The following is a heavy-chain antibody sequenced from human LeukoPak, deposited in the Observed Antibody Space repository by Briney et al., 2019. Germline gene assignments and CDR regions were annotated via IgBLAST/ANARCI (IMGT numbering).Heavy chain of an antibody. Sequence: GASVKVSCKASGYTFTGYYIHWVRQAPGQGLEWMGWINPNSGGTSYAQKFQGRVTMTRDTSISTAYMELSRLRSDDTAVYYCARDLTVTNYYYSYMDVWGKGTTVTVSS. CDR2: INPNSGGT. CDR1: GYTFTGYY. D-gene: IGHD4-17*01. V-gene: IGHV1-2*02. CDR3: ARDLTVTNYYYSYMDV. J-gene: IGHJ6*03.